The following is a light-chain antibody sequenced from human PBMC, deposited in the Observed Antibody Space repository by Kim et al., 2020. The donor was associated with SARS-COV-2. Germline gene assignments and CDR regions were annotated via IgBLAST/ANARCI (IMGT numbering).Light chain of an antibody. J-gene: IGKJ2*02. CDR1: QSIGSW. CDR3: QHYRGT. CDR2: DAS. Sequence: LSAAVGDRVTISGRASQSIGSWLAWYQRKPGKAPTLLIYDASRLQSGVPSRFSGSGSGTEFSLTITSLQPDDFATYYCQHYRGTFGQGTKLEI. V-gene: IGKV1-5*01.